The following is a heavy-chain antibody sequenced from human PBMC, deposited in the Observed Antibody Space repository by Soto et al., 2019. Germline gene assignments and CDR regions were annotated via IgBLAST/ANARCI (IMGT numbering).Heavy chain of an antibody. CDR2: IYYSGST. Sequence: PSETLSLTCTVSGGSISSGGYYRSWIRQHPGKGLEWIGYIYYSGSTYYNPSLKSRVTISVDTSKNQFSLKLSSVTAADTAVYYCARALYYYDSSGYSNYFDYWGQGTLVTVS. D-gene: IGHD3-22*01. CDR3: ARALYYYDSSGYSNYFDY. V-gene: IGHV4-31*03. J-gene: IGHJ4*02. CDR1: GGSISSGGYY.